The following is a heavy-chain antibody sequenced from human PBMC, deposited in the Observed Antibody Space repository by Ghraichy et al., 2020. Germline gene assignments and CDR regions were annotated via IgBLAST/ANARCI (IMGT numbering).Heavy chain of an antibody. CDR1: GFSIGTYW. V-gene: IGHV3-7*03. CDR3: ARDHNYYDSSNFYYDALDI. CDR2: INQNGVKN. D-gene: IGHD3-22*01. Sequence: GALRLSCAASGFSIGTYWMIWIRQAPGKGLEWVANINQNGVKNYYVDSVKGRFTVSRDNAKNSLSLQMNSLRAEDPAVYYCARDHNYYDSSNFYYDALDIWGQGTMVTVSS. J-gene: IGHJ3*02.